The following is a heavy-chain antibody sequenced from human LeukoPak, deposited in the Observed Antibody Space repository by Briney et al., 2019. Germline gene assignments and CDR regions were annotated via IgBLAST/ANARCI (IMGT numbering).Heavy chain of an antibody. CDR3: ARENSSGYHNWFDP. Sequence: PSETLSLTCTVSGGPISGHYWSWIRQPPGKGLGWIGYIYYTGSTNYNPSLKSRVTISVDTSKNQFSLKLSSVTAADTAVYYCARENSSGYHNWFDPWGQGTLVTVSS. D-gene: IGHD3-22*01. CDR2: IYYTGST. CDR1: GGPISGHY. V-gene: IGHV4-59*11. J-gene: IGHJ5*02.